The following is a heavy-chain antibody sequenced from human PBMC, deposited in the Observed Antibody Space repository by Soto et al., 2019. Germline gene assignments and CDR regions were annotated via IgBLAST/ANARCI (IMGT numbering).Heavy chain of an antibody. D-gene: IGHD4-17*01. J-gene: IGHJ4*02. CDR2: ISSSGDIP. CDR1: GFTFTTYA. V-gene: IGHV3-23*01. CDR3: AKVNSIVVVGDHDY. Sequence: EVQLLESGGGLVQPGGSMSLSCAASGFTFTTYAMSWVRQPPGKGLEWVSGISSSGDIPYYAGSVKGRFTISRDQSKKSVYLQMNSLRAEDPALYYCAKVNSIVVVGDHDYWGQGTLVSVSS.